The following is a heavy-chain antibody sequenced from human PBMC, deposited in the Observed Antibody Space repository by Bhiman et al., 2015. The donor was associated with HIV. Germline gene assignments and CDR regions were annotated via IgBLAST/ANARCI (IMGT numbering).Heavy chain of an antibody. CDR3: AKDLHDSSGLHFFDY. J-gene: IGHJ4*02. Sequence: VQLVESGGGVVQPGRSLRLSCAASGFTFSNYGMHWVRQAPGKGLEWVAVIWYDGSNKYYADSVKGRFTISRDNSKNTLYLQMNSLRAEDTAVYYCAKDLHDSSGLHFFDYWGQGTLVTVSS. CDR1: GFTFSNYG. CDR2: IWYDGSNK. V-gene: IGHV3-33*06. D-gene: IGHD3-22*01.